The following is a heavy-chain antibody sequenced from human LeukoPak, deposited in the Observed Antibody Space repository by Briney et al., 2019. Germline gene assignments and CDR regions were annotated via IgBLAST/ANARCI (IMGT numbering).Heavy chain of an antibody. Sequence: SETLSLTCTVSDDSISDYYRGWIRQPPGKGLEWIGYFHNSGTSTYNPSLKSRVTISADTSKNQFSLKLNSLTTADAAVYYCARVRYFDNSGDYWGQGTLVTVSS. CDR3: ARVRYFDNSGDY. J-gene: IGHJ4*02. D-gene: IGHD3-9*01. CDR2: FHNSGTS. CDR1: DDSISDYY. V-gene: IGHV4-59*01.